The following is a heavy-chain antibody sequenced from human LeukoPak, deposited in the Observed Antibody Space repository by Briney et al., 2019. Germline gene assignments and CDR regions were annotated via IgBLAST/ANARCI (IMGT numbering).Heavy chain of an antibody. V-gene: IGHV3-33*01. D-gene: IGHD3-10*01. Sequence: PGGSLRLSCAASGFTFSSHGMHWVRQAPGKGLEWVAVIWFDGSNQYYADSVRGRFTISRDNSKNTLSLQMSSLRAEDTAVYYCTRARGTIEKTYGDYWGQGILVTVSS. CDR3: TRARGTIEKTYGDY. CDR1: GFTFSSHG. J-gene: IGHJ4*02. CDR2: IWFDGSNQ.